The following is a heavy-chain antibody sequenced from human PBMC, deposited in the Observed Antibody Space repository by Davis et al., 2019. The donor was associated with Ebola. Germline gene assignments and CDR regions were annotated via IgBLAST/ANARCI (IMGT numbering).Heavy chain of an antibody. D-gene: IGHD2-8*02. CDR1: GNSFTSHW. CDR3: ASLRRTITGMDDAFDI. J-gene: IGHJ3*02. CDR2: IYTGDSDT. V-gene: IGHV5-51*01. Sequence: GESLKISCKDSGNSFTSHWIGWVRQMPGKGLEWMGIIYTGDSDTRYSPSFRGQVTISADKSTKTAFLVWTGLKASDIAMYYCASLRRTITGMDDAFDIWGQGTMVTVSS.